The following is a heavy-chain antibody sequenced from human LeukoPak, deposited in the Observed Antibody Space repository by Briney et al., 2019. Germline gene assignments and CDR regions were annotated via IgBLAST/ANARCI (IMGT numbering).Heavy chain of an antibody. Sequence: GGSLRLSCAASGFTFSSYAMSWVRQAPGKGLEWVSAISGSGGSTYYADSVKGRFTISRDNSKNTLYLQMNSLRAEDTAVYYCAKGGYDFWSGYPDYWGQATLVNVSS. J-gene: IGHJ4*02. CDR1: GFTFSSYA. D-gene: IGHD3-3*01. CDR3: AKGGYDFWSGYPDY. CDR2: ISGSGGST. V-gene: IGHV3-23*01.